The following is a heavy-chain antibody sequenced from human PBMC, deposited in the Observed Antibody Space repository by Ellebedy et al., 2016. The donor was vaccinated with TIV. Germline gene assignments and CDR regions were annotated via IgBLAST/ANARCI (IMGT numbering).Heavy chain of an antibody. CDR2: IAVYNGHT. CDR1: GYTFTRYG. J-gene: IGHJ2*01. Sequence: ASVKVSXXVSGYTFTRYGMSWVRQAPGQGLEWMGWIAVYNGHTKYAQKFQDRVVMTTETATSTVYMEPRSLRSDDTAVYYCARSRLGGGHWYFDFWGRGTPVTVSS. CDR3: ARSRLGGGHWYFDF. D-gene: IGHD3-10*01. V-gene: IGHV1-18*01.